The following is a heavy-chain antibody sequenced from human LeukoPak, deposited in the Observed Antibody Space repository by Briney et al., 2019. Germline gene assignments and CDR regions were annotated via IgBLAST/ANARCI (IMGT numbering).Heavy chain of an antibody. CDR2: ISTSSIYI. Sequence: GGSLRLSCAASGFTFSTYWMNWVRQAPGKGLEWVSSISTSSIYIYYADSVKGRFTISRDNAKNSLYLQMNSLRAEDTAVYYCARGQDTVVTSRDALDIWGQGTMVTVSS. CDR3: ARGQDTVVTSRDALDI. V-gene: IGHV3-21*01. J-gene: IGHJ3*02. CDR1: GFTFSTYW. D-gene: IGHD4-23*01.